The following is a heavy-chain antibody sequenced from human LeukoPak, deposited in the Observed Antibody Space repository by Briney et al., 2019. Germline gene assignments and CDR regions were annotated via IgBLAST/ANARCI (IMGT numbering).Heavy chain of an antibody. CDR2: INWNGGST. Sequence: GGSLRLSCAASGFTFDDYGMSWVRQAPGKWLEWVSGINWNGGSTGYADSVKGRFTISRDNAKNSLYLQMNSLRAEDTALYHCARGYSSGWYRDPDAFDIWGQGTMVTVSS. J-gene: IGHJ3*02. V-gene: IGHV3-20*01. CDR1: GFTFDDYG. D-gene: IGHD6-19*01. CDR3: ARGYSSGWYRDPDAFDI.